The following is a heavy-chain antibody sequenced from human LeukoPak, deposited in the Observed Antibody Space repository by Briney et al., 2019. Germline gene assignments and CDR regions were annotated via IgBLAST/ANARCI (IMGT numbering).Heavy chain of an antibody. V-gene: IGHV3-48*03. CDR1: GFTFSSYE. J-gene: IGHJ6*03. Sequence: GRSLRLSCAASGFTFSSYEMNWVRQAPGKGLERVSYISSSGSTIYYADSVKGRFTISRDNAKNSLYLQMNSLRAEDTAVYYCARGLPNWGSYYYYYYMDVWGKGTTVTVSS. CDR3: ARGLPNWGSYYYYYYMDV. CDR2: ISSSGSTI. D-gene: IGHD7-27*01.